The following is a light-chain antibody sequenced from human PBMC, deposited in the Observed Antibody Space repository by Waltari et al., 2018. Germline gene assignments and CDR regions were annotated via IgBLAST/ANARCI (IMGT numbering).Light chain of an antibody. CDR2: EGT. CDR1: SSDVGTYNL. Sequence: QSALTQPASVSGSPGQSITISCTGTSSDVGTYNLVSWYQQHPGKAPKLRLYEGTKRPSGVSNRFSGSKSGNTASLTISGLQAEDEAHYYCCSYAGGRPHVVFGGGTQLTVL. V-gene: IGLV2-23*01. J-gene: IGLJ2*01. CDR3: CSYAGGRPHVV.